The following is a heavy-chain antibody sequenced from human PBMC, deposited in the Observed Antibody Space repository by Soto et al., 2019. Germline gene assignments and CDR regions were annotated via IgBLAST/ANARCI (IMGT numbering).Heavy chain of an antibody. J-gene: IGHJ5*02. Sequence: ASVKVSCKASGYTFTSYALSWVRHAPGQGLEWMGWISTYNGNTNYAQNLQGRVTMTTDISTNTAYMELRSLRSDDTAVYYCARVVGGIPVAGSWNWFDPWGQGTLVTVSS. V-gene: IGHV1-18*04. CDR2: ISTYNGNT. D-gene: IGHD6-19*01. CDR3: ARVVGGIPVAGSWNWFDP. CDR1: GYTFTSYA.